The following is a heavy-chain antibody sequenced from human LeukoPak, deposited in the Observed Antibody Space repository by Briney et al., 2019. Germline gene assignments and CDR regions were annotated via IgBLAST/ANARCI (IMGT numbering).Heavy chain of an antibody. CDR3: AAGDAMDY. V-gene: IGHV3-7*01. CDR1: GFTFSSYW. CDR2: IKQDGSEI. J-gene: IGHJ4*02. Sequence: GGSLRLSCAVSGFTFSSYWMYWVRQAPGKGLEWVANIKQDGSEIYYVDSVKGRFTISRDNTKNSLYLRMNSLRAEDAALHYCAAGDAMDYWGQGTLVSVSS.